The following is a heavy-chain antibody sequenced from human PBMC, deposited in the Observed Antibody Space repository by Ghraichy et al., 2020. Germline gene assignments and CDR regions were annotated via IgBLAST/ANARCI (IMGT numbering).Heavy chain of an antibody. J-gene: IGHJ4*02. CDR3: ATGGSNHFDY. Sequence: ASVKVSCQASGYTFTDFYMHWVRQAPGQGLECMGWINPKSGGTIYAQRFQGSVTMTRDTSINTAYMELSGLRSDDTAVYYCATGGSNHFDYWGQGTLVTVSS. D-gene: IGHD1-26*01. CDR2: INPKSGGT. V-gene: IGHV1-2*02. CDR1: GYTFTDFY.